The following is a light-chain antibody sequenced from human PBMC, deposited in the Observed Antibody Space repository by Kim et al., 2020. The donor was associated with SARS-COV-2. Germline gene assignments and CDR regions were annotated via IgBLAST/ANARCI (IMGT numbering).Light chain of an antibody. J-gene: IGKJ1*01. CDR1: QSVLYSSNNKIY. Sequence: ATINCKSSQSVLYSSNNKIYLAWYQQKPGQPHKLLIYWASTRESGVPDRFSGSGSGTDFTLTISSLQAEDVAVYYCQQYYSTPWTFGQGTKVDIK. CDR2: WAS. CDR3: QQYYSTPWT. V-gene: IGKV4-1*01.